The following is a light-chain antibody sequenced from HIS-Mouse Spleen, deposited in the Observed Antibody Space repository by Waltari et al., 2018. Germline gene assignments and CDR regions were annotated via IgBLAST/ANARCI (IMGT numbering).Light chain of an antibody. CDR3: QQRSNWRIT. J-gene: IGKJ5*01. V-gene: IGKV3-11*01. CDR1: QSVSSY. Sequence: EIVLKQSPATLSLSPGERANLSCRASQSVSSYLAWYQQKPGQAPSLLIYDASNRATGIPARFSGSGSGTDFTLTISSLEPEDFAVYYCQQRSNWRITFGQGTRLEIK. CDR2: DAS.